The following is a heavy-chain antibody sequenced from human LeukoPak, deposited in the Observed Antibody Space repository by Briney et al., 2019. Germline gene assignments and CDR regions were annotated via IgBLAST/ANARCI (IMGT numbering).Heavy chain of an antibody. D-gene: IGHD3-22*01. J-gene: IGHJ5*02. V-gene: IGHV1-18*01. CDR2: ISGYNGNT. CDR1: GYTFTSYG. Sequence: RASVTVSCKASGYTFTSYGISWVRQAPGQGLEWMGWISGYNGNTKNAQKLQGRVTMTTDTSTSTAYMELRSLRSDDTAVYYCARDGRHRYYYDSSGFYGSWFDPWGQGTLVTVSS. CDR3: ARDGRHRYYYDSSGFYGSWFDP.